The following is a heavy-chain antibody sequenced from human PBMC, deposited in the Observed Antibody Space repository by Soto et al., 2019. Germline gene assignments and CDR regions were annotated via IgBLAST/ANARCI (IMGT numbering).Heavy chain of an antibody. Sequence: QVQLVQSGAEVKKPGASVKVACKASGYSFNSYYMHWVRQAPGQGPEWMGVINPSGASTSYAQKLQGSVNMTRDTYTSTVYMELSSLRSEDTALYYCASYYNAYQRQHVFDIWGQGTLVTVSS. J-gene: IGHJ3*02. D-gene: IGHD3-10*01. CDR3: ASYYNAYQRQHVFDI. CDR2: INPSGAST. CDR1: GYSFNSYY. V-gene: IGHV1-46*02.